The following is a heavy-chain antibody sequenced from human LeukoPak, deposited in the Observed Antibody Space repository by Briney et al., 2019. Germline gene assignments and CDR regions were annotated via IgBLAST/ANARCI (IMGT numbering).Heavy chain of an antibody. CDR3: AKNFDRYDVGDY. J-gene: IGHJ4*02. V-gene: IGHV3-23*01. Sequence: GGSLRLSCEASGFTFSSYAMSWVRQAPGKGLEWVSAISGSGGSTYYADSVKGRFTISRDNSKNTLYLQMNSLRAEDTAVYYCAKNFDRYDVGDYWGQGTLVTVSS. CDR2: ISGSGGST. CDR1: GFTFSSYA. D-gene: IGHD1-1*01.